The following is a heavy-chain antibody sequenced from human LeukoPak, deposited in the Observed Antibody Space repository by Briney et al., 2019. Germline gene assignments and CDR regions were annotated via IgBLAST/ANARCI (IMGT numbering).Heavy chain of an antibody. CDR3: ARIGDYWSGVDY. Sequence: PGGSLRLSCAASGFTFSSYAMSWVRQAPGKGLEWVSYISSSGATRYYADSVKGRFTTSRDNAKNSLHLQMNSLRAEDTAVYYCARIGDYWSGVDYWGQGTLVTVSS. CDR1: GFTFSSYA. D-gene: IGHD4-17*01. V-gene: IGHV3-48*03. J-gene: IGHJ4*02. CDR2: ISSSGATR.